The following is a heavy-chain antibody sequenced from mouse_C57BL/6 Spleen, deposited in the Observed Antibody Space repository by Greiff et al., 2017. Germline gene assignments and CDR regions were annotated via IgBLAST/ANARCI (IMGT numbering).Heavy chain of an antibody. Sequence: EVQLVESGGGLVQPGGSLKLSCAASGFTFSDYYMYWVRQTPEKRLEWVAYISNGGGSTYYPDTVKGRFTISRDNAKNTLYLQMSRLKSEDTAMYYCARRTGTGGFDYWGQGTTLTVSS. J-gene: IGHJ2*01. CDR1: GFTFSDYY. CDR2: ISNGGGST. CDR3: ARRTGTGGFDY. V-gene: IGHV5-12*01. D-gene: IGHD4-1*01.